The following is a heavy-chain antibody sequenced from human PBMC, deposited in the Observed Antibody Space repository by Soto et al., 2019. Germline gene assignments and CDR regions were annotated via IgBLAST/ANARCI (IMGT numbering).Heavy chain of an antibody. Sequence: GGSLRLSCAASGFTFSSYWMSWVRQAPGKGLEWVANIKQDGSEKYYVDSVKGRFTISRDNAKNSLYLQMNSLRAEDTAVYYCARVVVAANYYYYMDVWGKGTTVTVSS. V-gene: IGHV3-7*01. CDR2: IKQDGSEK. D-gene: IGHD2-15*01. J-gene: IGHJ6*03. CDR3: ARVVVAANYYYYMDV. CDR1: GFTFSSYW.